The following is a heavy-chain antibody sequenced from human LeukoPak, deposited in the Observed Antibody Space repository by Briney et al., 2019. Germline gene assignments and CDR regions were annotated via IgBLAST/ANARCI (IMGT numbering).Heavy chain of an antibody. Sequence: SETLSLTCAVSGGSISSSNWWSWVRQPPGEGLEWIGEIYHSGSTNYNPSLKSRVTISVDKSKNQFSLKLSSVTAADTAVYYCARDRVDIVVVPATIPHYYGVDVWGQGTTVTVSS. CDR2: IYHSGST. CDR3: ARDRVDIVVVPATIPHYYGVDV. V-gene: IGHV4-4*02. CDR1: GGSISSSNW. D-gene: IGHD2-2*02. J-gene: IGHJ6*02.